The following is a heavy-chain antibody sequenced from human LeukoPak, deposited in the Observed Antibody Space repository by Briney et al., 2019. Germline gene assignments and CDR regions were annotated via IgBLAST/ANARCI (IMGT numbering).Heavy chain of an antibody. CDR3: ARDGLQSRGNYYYYMDV. CDR2: IYYSGST. D-gene: IGHD5-24*01. V-gene: IGHV4-59*01. J-gene: IGHJ6*03. Sequence: PSETLSLTCTVSGVSISSYYWSWIRQPPGKGLEWIVYIYYSGSTNYNPSLKSRATISVDTSKHQFSLKLSSVTAADTAVYYCARDGLQSRGNYYYYMDVWGKGTTVTISS. CDR1: GVSISSYY.